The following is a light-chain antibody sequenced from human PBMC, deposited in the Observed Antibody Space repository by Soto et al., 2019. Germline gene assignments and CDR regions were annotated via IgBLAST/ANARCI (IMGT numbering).Light chain of an antibody. V-gene: IGKV1-39*01. CDR2: AAS. CDR3: QQSYSTPV. CDR1: QSMSSY. Sequence: DIPMTQSPSSLSASVGDRVTITCRASQSMSSYLNWYQQKPGKAPKLLIYAASSLQSGVPSRFSGSGSGTDFTLTISSLQPEDFATYYCQQSYSTPVFGQGTKLEIK. J-gene: IGKJ2*01.